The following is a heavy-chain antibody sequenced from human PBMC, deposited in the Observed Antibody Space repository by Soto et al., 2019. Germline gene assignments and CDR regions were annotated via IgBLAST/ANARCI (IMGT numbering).Heavy chain of an antibody. V-gene: IGHV4-30-2*01. CDR1: GGSISSSGYL. CDR2: ISDQGAT. Sequence: QLQLQESGSGLVKPSQTLSLTCAVSGGSISSSGYLWNWIRKPPGKGLEWIGSISDQGATSYNPSHGSRVTITLARSKNQFSLKLTSVTAADTALYYCANALGISTGLDYWGQGSLVTVSS. D-gene: IGHD2-2*01. CDR3: ANALGISTGLDY. J-gene: IGHJ4*02.